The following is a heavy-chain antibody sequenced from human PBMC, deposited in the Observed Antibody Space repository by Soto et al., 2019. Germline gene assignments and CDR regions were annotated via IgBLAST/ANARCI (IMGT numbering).Heavy chain of an antibody. V-gene: IGHV4-34*01. CDR3: ARGGGVAGILDY. CDR2: INHSGST. CDR1: GGSFSGYY. Sequence: TSETLSLTCAVYGGSFSGYYWSWIRQPPGKGLEWIGEINHSGSTNYNPSLKSRVTISVDTSKNQFSLKLSSVTAADTAVYYCARGGGVAGILDYWGQGTLVTVSS. J-gene: IGHJ4*02. D-gene: IGHD6-19*01.